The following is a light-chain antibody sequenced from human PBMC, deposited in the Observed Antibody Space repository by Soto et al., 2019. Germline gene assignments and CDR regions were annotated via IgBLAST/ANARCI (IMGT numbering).Light chain of an antibody. CDR1: SSDVGGYNY. J-gene: IGLJ2*01. Sequence: QSALTQPPSASGSPGQSVTLSCTGTSSDVGGYNYVSWYQQHPGKAPKLMIYEVSKRPSGVPDRFSGSKSGNTASLTVSGLQAEDEADYYGSSYAGSNNLVVFGGGTKLTVL. V-gene: IGLV2-8*01. CDR3: SSYAGSNNLVV. CDR2: EVS.